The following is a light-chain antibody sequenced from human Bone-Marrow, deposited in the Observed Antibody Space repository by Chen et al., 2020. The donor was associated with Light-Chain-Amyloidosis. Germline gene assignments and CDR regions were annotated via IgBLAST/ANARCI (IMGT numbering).Light chain of an antibody. Sequence: SYVLTQAPSVSVAPGQTARIPCGGNSTGSKNVNWYHQKPGQAPVLVVYDDSDRPSGIPERFSGSNSGNTATLTISRVEAGDEAGYYCQVWDTTSDLPVFGGGTKLTVL. CDR1: STGSKN. V-gene: IGLV3-21*02. CDR2: DDS. J-gene: IGLJ3*02. CDR3: QVWDTTSDLPV.